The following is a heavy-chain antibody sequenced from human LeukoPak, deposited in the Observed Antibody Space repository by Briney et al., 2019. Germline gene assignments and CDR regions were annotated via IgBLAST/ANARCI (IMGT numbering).Heavy chain of an antibody. J-gene: IGHJ3*02. CDR3: AKAVDLATISVDI. CDR1: GFTFDSYD. CDR2: ISGSGVYT. D-gene: IGHD5-24*01. Sequence: GGSLRLSCAASGFTFDSYDMNWVRQAPGKGLEWVSGISGSGVYTYYADSVKGRFTISRDNSKNTLYLVMNSLRVDDTAVYYCAKAVDLATISVDIWGQGTMVTVSS. V-gene: IGHV3-23*01.